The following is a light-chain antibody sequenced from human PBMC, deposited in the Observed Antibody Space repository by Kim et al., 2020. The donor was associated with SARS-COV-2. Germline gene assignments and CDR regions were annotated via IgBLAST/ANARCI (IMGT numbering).Light chain of an antibody. CDR2: QDS. V-gene: IGLV3-1*01. CDR1: KLGDEY. Sequence: EVTGQTASHTGSGDKLGDEYACWYQQRPGQSPVLVIYQDSKRPSGIPERFSGSNSGNTATLTISGTQAMDEADYYCQAWDSSRVFGGGTQLTVL. CDR3: QAWDSSRV. J-gene: IGLJ3*02.